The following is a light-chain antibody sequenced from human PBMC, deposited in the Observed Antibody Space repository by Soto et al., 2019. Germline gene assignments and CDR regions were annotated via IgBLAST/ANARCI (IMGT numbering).Light chain of an antibody. CDR3: GTWDYSLSAVV. CDR1: SSNVENNY. Sequence: QSVLTQPPSVSAAPGQKATISCSGSSSNVENNYVSWYQKLPGTAPKLLIYDNNKRPSGIPDRFSGSKSGTSATLGITGLQTGDEADYYCGTWDYSLSAVVFGGGTKVTVL. V-gene: IGLV1-51*01. CDR2: DNN. J-gene: IGLJ2*01.